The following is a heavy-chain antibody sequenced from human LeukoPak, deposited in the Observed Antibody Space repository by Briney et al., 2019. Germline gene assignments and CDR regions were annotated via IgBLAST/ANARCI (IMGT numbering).Heavy chain of an antibody. Sequence: ASVKVSCKASGYTFTGYYMHWVRQAPGQGLEWMGWINPNSGGTNYAQKFQGWVTMTRDTSISTAYMELSRLRSDDTAVYYCARGGYSSSWYQGYYYMDVWGKGTTVTVSS. CDR1: GYTFTGYY. V-gene: IGHV1-2*04. D-gene: IGHD6-13*01. CDR2: INPNSGGT. J-gene: IGHJ6*03. CDR3: ARGGYSSSWYQGYYYMDV.